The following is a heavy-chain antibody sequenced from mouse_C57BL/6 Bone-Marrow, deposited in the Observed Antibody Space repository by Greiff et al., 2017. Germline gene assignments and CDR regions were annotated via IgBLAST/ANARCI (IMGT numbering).Heavy chain of an antibody. Sequence: DVHLVESGGDLVKPGGSLKLSCAASGFTFSSYGMSWVRQTPDKRLEWVATISSGGSYTYYPDSVKGRFTISRDNATNTLYLQMSSLKSEDTAMYYCARHSYYAMDYWGQGTSVTVSS. V-gene: IGHV5-6*01. CDR2: ISSGGSYT. CDR3: ARHSYYAMDY. J-gene: IGHJ4*01. CDR1: GFTFSSYG.